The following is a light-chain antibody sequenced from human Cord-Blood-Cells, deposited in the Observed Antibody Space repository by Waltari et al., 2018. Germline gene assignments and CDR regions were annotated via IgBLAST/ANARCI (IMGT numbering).Light chain of an antibody. CDR1: QSVLYSSNNKNH. J-gene: IGKJ5*01. CDR2: WAS. Sequence: DIVMTQSPDSLAFSLGERATINCKHRQSVLYSSNNKNHLALYQQKPGQPPKLLIYWASTRESGVPDRFSGSGSGTDFTLTISSLQAEDVAVYYCQQYYSTPITFGQGTRLEIK. CDR3: QQYYSTPIT. V-gene: IGKV4-1*01.